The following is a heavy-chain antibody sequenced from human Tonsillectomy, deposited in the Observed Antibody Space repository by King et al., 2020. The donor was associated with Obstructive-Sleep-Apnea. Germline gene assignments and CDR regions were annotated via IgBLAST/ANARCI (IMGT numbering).Heavy chain of an antibody. CDR3: ASDHRTVSTTYYYGMDV. CDR1: GYTFTSYY. V-gene: IGHV1-46*03. J-gene: IGHJ6*02. CDR2: INPSGGSR. Sequence: EQLVQSGAEVKKPGASVKVSCKASGYTFTSYYMHWVRQAPGQGLEWMGIINPSGGSRSYAQKFQGRLTMTRDTSTSTVYMELSSLRSEDTAVYYCASDHRTVSTTYYYGMDVWGQGTTVTVSS. D-gene: IGHD4-11*01.